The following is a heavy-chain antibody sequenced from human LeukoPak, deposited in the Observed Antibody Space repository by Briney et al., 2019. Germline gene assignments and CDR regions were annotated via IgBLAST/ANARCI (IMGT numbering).Heavy chain of an antibody. CDR3: AKDRRGPYYFDY. Sequence: SCKASGGTFSSYGMHWVRQAPGKGLEWVAFIRYDGSNKYYADSVKGRFTISRDNSKNTLYLQMNSLRAEDTAVYYCAKDRRGPYYFDYWGQGTLVTVSS. V-gene: IGHV3-30*02. D-gene: IGHD3-10*01. CDR2: IRYDGSNK. J-gene: IGHJ4*02. CDR1: GGTFSSYG.